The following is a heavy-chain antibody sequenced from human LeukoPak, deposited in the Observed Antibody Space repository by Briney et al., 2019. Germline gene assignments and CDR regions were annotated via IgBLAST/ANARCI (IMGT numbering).Heavy chain of an antibody. CDR2: ISGSGGST. J-gene: IGHJ4*02. V-gene: IGHV3-23*01. CDR3: AKETGDPSLDY. Sequence: GGSLRLSCAASGFTFSSYSMNWVRQAPGKGLEWVSAISGSGGSTYYADSVKGRFTISRDNSKNTLYLQMNSLRAEDTAIYYCAKETGDPSLDYWGQGTLVTVSS. D-gene: IGHD7-27*01. CDR1: GFTFSSYS.